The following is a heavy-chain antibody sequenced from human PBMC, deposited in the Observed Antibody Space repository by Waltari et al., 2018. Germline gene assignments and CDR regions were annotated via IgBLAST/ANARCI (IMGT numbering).Heavy chain of an antibody. J-gene: IGHJ6*03. CDR2: IIPTFGTA. CDR3: ARVDSSSTSCYPNCYYYYYMDV. Sequence: QVQLVQSGAEVKKPGSSVKVSCTASGGTFSSYAISWARQAPGQGLAWKGGIIPTFGTANNAQKVQGRVTITADESTSTAYMELSSLRSEDTAVYYCARVDSSSTSCYPNCYYYYYMDVWGKGTTVTVSS. V-gene: IGHV1-69*12. CDR1: GGTFSSYA. D-gene: IGHD2-2*01.